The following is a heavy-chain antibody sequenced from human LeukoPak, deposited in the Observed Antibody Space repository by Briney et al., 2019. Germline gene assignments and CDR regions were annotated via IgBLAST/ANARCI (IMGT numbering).Heavy chain of an antibody. J-gene: IGHJ4*02. D-gene: IGHD6-13*01. CDR3: ARQKGGSSFHNLDY. V-gene: IGHV1-2*06. Sequence: ASVKVSCKASGYTFTGYYMHWVRQAPGQGLEWMGRINPNSGGTNYVQKFQGRVTMTRDTSISTAYMELSRLRSDDTAVYYCARQKGGSSFHNLDYWGQGTLVTVSS. CDR2: INPNSGGT. CDR1: GYTFTGYY.